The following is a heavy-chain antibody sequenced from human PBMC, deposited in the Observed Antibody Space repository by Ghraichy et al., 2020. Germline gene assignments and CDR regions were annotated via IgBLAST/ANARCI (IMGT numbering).Heavy chain of an antibody. D-gene: IGHD1-26*01. CDR2: ISGSSSAI. Sequence: GGSLRLSCAASGFIFSDYSLNWVRQAPGKGLEWVSYISGSSSAIYYADSVKGRFTISRDSAKNSVYLQMDSLRDEDTAVYYCAREGGRDYSGSYLGYWGQGALVTVSS. CDR1: GFIFSDYS. V-gene: IGHV3-48*02. CDR3: AREGGRDYSGSYLGY. J-gene: IGHJ4*02.